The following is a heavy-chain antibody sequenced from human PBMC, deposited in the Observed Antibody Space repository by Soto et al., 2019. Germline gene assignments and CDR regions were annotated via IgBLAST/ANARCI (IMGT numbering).Heavy chain of an antibody. D-gene: IGHD3-10*01. V-gene: IGHV4-30-4*01. CDR1: GGSISSGDYY. CDR2: IYYSGST. J-gene: IGHJ4*02. CDR3: ARGDDIRGQYIDY. Sequence: QVQLQESGPGLVKPSQTLSLTCTVSGGSISSGDYYWSWIRQPPGKGLEWIGYIYYSGSTYYNPSRKRRVTMSVDTSTNQFSLKLSSVTAADTAVYYCARGDDIRGQYIDYWGQGTLVTVSS.